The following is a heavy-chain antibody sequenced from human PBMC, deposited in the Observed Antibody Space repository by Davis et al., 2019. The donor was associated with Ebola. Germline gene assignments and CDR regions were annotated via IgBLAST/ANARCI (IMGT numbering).Heavy chain of an antibody. D-gene: IGHD3-3*01. Sequence: PGGSLRLSCAASGFTFSGSAMHWVRQASGKGLEWVGRIRSKANSYATAYAASVKGRFTISRDDSKNTAYLQMNSLKTEDTAVYYCAKAPVRFLEWFTTDYWGKGTLVTVSS. CDR1: GFTFSGSA. J-gene: IGHJ4*02. V-gene: IGHV3-73*01. CDR2: IRSKANSYAT. CDR3: AKAPVRFLEWFTTDY.